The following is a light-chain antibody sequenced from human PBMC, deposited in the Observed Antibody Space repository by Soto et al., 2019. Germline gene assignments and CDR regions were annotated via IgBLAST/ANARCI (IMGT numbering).Light chain of an antibody. CDR3: MQGTHWAPGYT. CDR1: QSLVYSDGNTY. J-gene: IGKJ2*01. V-gene: IGKV2-30*01. Sequence: DVVMTQSPLSLPVTLGQPASISCRSSQSLVYSDGNTYLNWFQQRPGQSPRRLIYKVSNRDSGVPDRVRGSGSGTDFTLKISRVEAEDVGVYYCMQGTHWAPGYTFGQGNKLEIK. CDR2: KVS.